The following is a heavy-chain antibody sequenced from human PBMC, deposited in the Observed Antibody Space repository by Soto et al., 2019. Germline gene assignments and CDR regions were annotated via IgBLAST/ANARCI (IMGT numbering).Heavy chain of an antibody. CDR3: ARDTLELLYYFDY. J-gene: IGHJ4*02. D-gene: IGHD1-7*01. CDR2: INSDGSSA. Sequence: LRLSCAASGFTFSNYWMHWVRQAPGKGLVWVSRINSDGSSASYADSVKGRFTISRDNAKNTLYLQMNSLRAEDTAVYYCARDTLELLYYFDYWGQGTLVTVSS. V-gene: IGHV3-74*01. CDR1: GFTFSNYW.